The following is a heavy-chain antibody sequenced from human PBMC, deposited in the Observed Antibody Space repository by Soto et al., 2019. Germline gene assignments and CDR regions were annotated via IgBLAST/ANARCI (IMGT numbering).Heavy chain of an antibody. CDR2: ISGPGDTT. J-gene: IGHJ4*02. Sequence: EVQLLESGGGLVQPGGSLRLSCAASGFSFSNYAMSWVRQAPGQGLEWVSGISGPGDTTYYADSVKGRFTISIDTSTNTLSLQLNSLRVEDTATYYCARSPGYSRWGVDYWGQGTLVIVSS. V-gene: IGHV3-23*01. CDR1: GFSFSNYA. CDR3: ARSPGYSRWGVDY. D-gene: IGHD5-18*01.